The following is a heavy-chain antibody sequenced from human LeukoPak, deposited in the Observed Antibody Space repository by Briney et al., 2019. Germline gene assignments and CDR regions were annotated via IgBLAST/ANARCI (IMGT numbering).Heavy chain of an antibody. D-gene: IGHD3-10*01. CDR2: IYYSGST. V-gene: IGHV4-59*08. Sequence: PSETLSLTCTVSGGSISSYYWSWIRQPPGKGLEWIGYIYYSGSTNYNPSLKSRVTISEDTSKNQFSLKLSSVTAADAAVYYCASPIITMVRGVIIHSFDYWGQGTLVTVSS. J-gene: IGHJ4*02. CDR1: GGSISSYY. CDR3: ASPIITMVRGVIIHSFDY.